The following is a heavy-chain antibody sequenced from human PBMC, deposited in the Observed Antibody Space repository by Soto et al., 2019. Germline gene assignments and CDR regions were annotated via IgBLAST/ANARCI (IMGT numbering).Heavy chain of an antibody. V-gene: IGHV3-74*01. CDR3: ARVSVPHSVGIDAYFDY. CDR1: GFIFSSHW. Sequence: PGGSLRLSCAASGFIFSSHWMHWVRQAPGKGLVWVSRINSDGSSTSYADSVKGRFTISRDNAKNTLYLEMNSLRAEDTAVYYCARVSVPHSVGIDAYFDYWGQGTLVTVSS. D-gene: IGHD1-26*01. CDR2: INSDGSST. J-gene: IGHJ4*02.